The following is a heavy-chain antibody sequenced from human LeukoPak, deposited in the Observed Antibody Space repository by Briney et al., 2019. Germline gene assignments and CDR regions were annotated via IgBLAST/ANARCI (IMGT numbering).Heavy chain of an antibody. J-gene: IGHJ6*03. V-gene: IGHV1-18*01. CDR3: ARAGGRNYYYYYMDV. CDR1: GYTLTSYG. Sequence: ASVKVSCKASGYTLTSYGISWVRQAPGQGLEWMGGISGYNGNTNYAQRLQGRVTMTRDTSISTAYMELSRLRSDDTAVYYCARAGGRNYYYYYMDVWGKGTTVTVSS. D-gene: IGHD1-14*01. CDR2: ISGYNGNT.